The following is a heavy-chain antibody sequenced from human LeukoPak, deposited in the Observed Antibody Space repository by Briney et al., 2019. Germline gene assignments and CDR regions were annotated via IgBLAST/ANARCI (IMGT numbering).Heavy chain of an antibody. D-gene: IGHD2-21*02. V-gene: IGHV3-21*01. CDR1: GFSFSNYY. CDR3: ARYIVVVTAIQTDAFDI. Sequence: PGGSLRLSCAASGFSFSNYYMNWVRQAPGKGLEWVSSISSISGHIYYADSVKGRFTISRDNAKNSLYLQMNSLRAEDTAVYYCARYIVVVTAIQTDAFDIWGQGTMVTVSS. CDR2: ISSISGHI. J-gene: IGHJ3*02.